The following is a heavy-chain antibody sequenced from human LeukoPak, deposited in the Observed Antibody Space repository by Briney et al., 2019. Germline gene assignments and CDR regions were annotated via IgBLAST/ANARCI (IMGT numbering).Heavy chain of an antibody. V-gene: IGHV3-23*01. CDR3: ARGDFGGQLGY. J-gene: IGHJ4*02. CDR2: ISGSGGST. Sequence: GGSLRLSCAASGFTFSSYAMSWARQAPGKGLEWVSAISGSGGSTYYADSVKGRFTISRDNAKNSLYLQMNSLRAEDTAVYYCARGDFGGQLGYWGQGTLVTVSS. CDR1: GFTFSSYA. D-gene: IGHD3-3*01.